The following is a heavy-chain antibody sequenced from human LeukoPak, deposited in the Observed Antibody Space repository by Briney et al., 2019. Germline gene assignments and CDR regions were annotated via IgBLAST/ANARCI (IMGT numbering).Heavy chain of an antibody. V-gene: IGHV3-74*01. J-gene: IGHJ5*02. CDR2: ISPDGTTI. D-gene: IGHD3-10*01. CDR1: GFTFSDKW. CDR3: ARLIWFGELSGFDP. Sequence: GGSLRLSCAASGFTFSDKWMHWVRQAPGKGLVWVSRISPDGTTISYADSAKGRFTISRDNAKNTVYLQMNSLRVEDTAVYYCARLIWFGELSGFDPWGQGTLVTVSS.